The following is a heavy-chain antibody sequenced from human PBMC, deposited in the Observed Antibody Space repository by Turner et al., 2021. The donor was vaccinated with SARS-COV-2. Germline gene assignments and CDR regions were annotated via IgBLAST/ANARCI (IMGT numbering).Heavy chain of an antibody. CDR3: AREDYDFWSGYYRGWFDP. D-gene: IGHD3-3*01. J-gene: IGHJ5*02. CDR2: MYYSGST. CDR1: GGSISSSCYD. Sequence: QLQLQESGPGLVKPSETLSLTCTVSGGSISSSCYDWGWIRQPPGKGLEWIGSMYYSGSTYFNPSLKSRVTISVDTSKNQFSLKLSSVTAADTAVYYCAREDYDFWSGYYRGWFDPWGQGTLVTVSS. V-gene: IGHV4-39*02.